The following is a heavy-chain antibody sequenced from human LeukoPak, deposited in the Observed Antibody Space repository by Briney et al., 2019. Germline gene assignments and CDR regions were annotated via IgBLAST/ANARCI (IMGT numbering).Heavy chain of an antibody. CDR1: GGSFSGYY. Sequence: SETLSLTCAVYGGSFSGYYWSWIRQPPGKGLEWIGEINHSGSTNYNPSLKSRVTISVDTSKNQFSLKLSSVTAADTAVYYCARGHWSGYAFAPYYFDYWGQGTLVTVSS. CDR2: INHSGST. D-gene: IGHD3-3*01. CDR3: ARGHWSGYAFAPYYFDY. J-gene: IGHJ4*02. V-gene: IGHV4-34*01.